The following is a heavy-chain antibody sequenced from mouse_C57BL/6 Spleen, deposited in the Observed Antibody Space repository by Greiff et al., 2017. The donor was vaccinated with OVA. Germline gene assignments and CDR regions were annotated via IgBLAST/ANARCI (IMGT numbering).Heavy chain of an antibody. D-gene: IGHD2-4*01. CDR1: GFTFNTYA. CDR3: VRDYYEYDEYAMDY. CDR2: IRSKSSNYAT. Sequence: EVHLVESGGGLVQPKGSLKLSCAASGFTFNTYAMHWVRQAPGKGLEWVARIRSKSSNYATYYADSVKDRFTISRDDSQSMLYLQMNNLETEDTAMYYCVRDYYEYDEYAMDYWGQGTSVTVSS. J-gene: IGHJ4*01. V-gene: IGHV10-3*01.